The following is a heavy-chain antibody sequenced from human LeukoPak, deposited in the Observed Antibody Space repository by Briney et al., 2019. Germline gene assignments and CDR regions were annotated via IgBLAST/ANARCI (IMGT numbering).Heavy chain of an antibody. V-gene: IGHV3-9*01. Sequence: GGSLRLSCAASGFTFDDYAMHWVRRAPGKGLEWVSGISWNSGSIGYADSVKGRFTISRDNAKNSLYLQMNSLRAEDTALYYCMGSSVSVDYWGQGTLVTVSS. CDR2: ISWNSGSI. CDR3: MGSSVSVDY. CDR1: GFTFDDYA. D-gene: IGHD1-26*01. J-gene: IGHJ4*02.